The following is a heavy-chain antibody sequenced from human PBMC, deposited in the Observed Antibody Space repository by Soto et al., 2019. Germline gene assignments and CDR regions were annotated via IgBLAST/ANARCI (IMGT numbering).Heavy chain of an antibody. D-gene: IGHD1-26*01. V-gene: IGHV1-69*01. Sequence: QLQLVQSGAEVREPGSSVKVSCKASGGTFSSYTVIWVRQAPGQGLEWMGGITPTLNIAKYAEKFQGRVTITADESTSTVNMHLSSLRSEDTSVYFCARGYYSGSNPSSFDYWGQGTRVDVSS. CDR2: ITPTLNIA. CDR1: GGTFSSYT. CDR3: ARGYYSGSNPSSFDY. J-gene: IGHJ4*02.